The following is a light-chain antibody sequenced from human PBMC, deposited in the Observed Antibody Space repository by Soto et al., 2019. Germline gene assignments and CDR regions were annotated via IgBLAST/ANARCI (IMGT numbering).Light chain of an antibody. J-gene: IGKJ5*01. CDR1: QSVSGW. V-gene: IGKV1-5*01. CDR3: QQLHDYPIT. Sequence: IQMTQAPSTRSASVGDTVTVTCRASQSVSGWLAWYQQKPGEAPKLLIYDASALPRGVPSRFSGSGSGTKFTLTIASLQPDDFATYYCQQLHDYPITFGQRTRLEIK. CDR2: DAS.